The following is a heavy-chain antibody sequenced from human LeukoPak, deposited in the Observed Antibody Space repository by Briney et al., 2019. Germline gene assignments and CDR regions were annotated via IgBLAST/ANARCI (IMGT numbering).Heavy chain of an antibody. V-gene: IGHV4-34*01. CDR3: AAYGGDWNFDS. Sequence: PSETLSLTCVVYRSLDIYYFMFVRQPPGKGLQWVGEITYRRSADYNPSLKSRLTISIDVPQRQISLQLRSVTAADTAVYYGAAYGGDWNFDSWGQGTLVTVSS. D-gene: IGHD2-21*01. CDR1: RSLDIYY. J-gene: IGHJ4*02. CDR2: ITYRRSA.